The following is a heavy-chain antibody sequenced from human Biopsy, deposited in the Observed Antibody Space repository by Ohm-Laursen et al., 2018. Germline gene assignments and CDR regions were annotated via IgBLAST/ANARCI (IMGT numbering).Heavy chain of an antibody. V-gene: IGHV4-59*01. CDR1: GGSISSYY. Sequence: GTLSLTCTVSGGSISSYYWSWIRQTPGKGLEWIGYIYYSGSTNYNPSLKSRVTISVDTSKNQFSLRLNSVTAADTAVYYCARATNSTGWPYYYFYGMDVWGQGTTVTVSS. J-gene: IGHJ6*02. D-gene: IGHD2/OR15-2a*01. CDR3: ARATNSTGWPYYYFYGMDV. CDR2: IYYSGST.